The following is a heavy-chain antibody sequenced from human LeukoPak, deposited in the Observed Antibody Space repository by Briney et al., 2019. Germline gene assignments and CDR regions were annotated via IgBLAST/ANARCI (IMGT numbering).Heavy chain of an antibody. CDR1: GFTFSSYA. CDR2: ISGSGGST. J-gene: IGHJ4*02. Sequence: GGSLRLSCAASGFTFSSYAMSWVRQAPGKGLEWVSGISGSGGSTYYADSVKGRFTISRDNSKNTLYLQMNSLRAEDTAVYYCAKDRGRITIFGVVITHFDYWGQGTLVTVSS. D-gene: IGHD3-3*01. CDR3: AKDRGRITIFGVVITHFDY. V-gene: IGHV3-23*01.